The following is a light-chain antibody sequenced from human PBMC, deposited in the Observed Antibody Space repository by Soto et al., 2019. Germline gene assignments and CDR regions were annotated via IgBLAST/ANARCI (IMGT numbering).Light chain of an antibody. CDR2: TTS. CDR3: QKYYSAPIT. V-gene: IGKV1-27*01. Sequence: GVRITITCRASQVISNYLARYQQKPGKVPKLLIYTTSTLHSGFPSRFSGSGSGIDFILTINRLQPEDFPTYYCQKYYSAPITFGQGTRLEMK. J-gene: IGKJ5*01. CDR1: QVISNY.